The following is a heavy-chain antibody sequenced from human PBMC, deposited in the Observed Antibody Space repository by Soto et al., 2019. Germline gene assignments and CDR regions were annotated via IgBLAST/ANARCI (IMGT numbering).Heavy chain of an antibody. CDR2: IIPIFGTA. D-gene: IGHD3-10*01. V-gene: IGHV1-69*13. CDR1: GGTFSSYA. CDR3: ARVRQYGSGLLDY. Sequence: ASVKVSCKASGGTFSSYAISWVRQAPGQGLEWMGGIIPIFGTANYAQKFQGRVTITADESTSTAYMELSSLRSEDTAVYYCARVRQYGSGLLDYWGQGTLVTVSS. J-gene: IGHJ4*02.